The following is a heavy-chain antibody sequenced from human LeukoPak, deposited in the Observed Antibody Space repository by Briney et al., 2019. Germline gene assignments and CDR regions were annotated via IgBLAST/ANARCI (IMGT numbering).Heavy chain of an antibody. CDR3: ARETIAAHLRQYNWFDP. D-gene: IGHD6-6*01. J-gene: IGHJ5*02. V-gene: IGHV1-69*06. Sequence: GASVKVSCKASGGTFSSYAISWVRQAPGQGLEWMGGIIPIFGTANYAQKFQGRVTITADKSTSTAYMELSSLRSEDTAVYYCARETIAAHLRQYNWFDPWGQGTLVTVSS. CDR1: GGTFSSYA. CDR2: IIPIFGTA.